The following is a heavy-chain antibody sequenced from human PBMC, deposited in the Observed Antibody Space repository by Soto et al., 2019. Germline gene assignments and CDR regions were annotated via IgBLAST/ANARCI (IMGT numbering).Heavy chain of an antibody. Sequence: SETLSLTCTVSGGSISSSYWSWIRQPAGKGLEWIGRIYASGSTNYNPSLKSRVTMSVDTSKNQFSLKLRSVTAADTAVYYCARACSSTSCYDVFDYWGQGTLVTVSS. CDR3: ARACSSTSCYDVFDY. V-gene: IGHV4-4*07. J-gene: IGHJ4*02. CDR1: GGSISSSY. CDR2: IYASGST. D-gene: IGHD2-2*01.